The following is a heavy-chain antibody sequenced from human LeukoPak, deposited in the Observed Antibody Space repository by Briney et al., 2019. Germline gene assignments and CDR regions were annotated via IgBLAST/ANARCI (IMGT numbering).Heavy chain of an antibody. CDR2: MYSGGST. Sequence: GGSLRLSCAASGFIVSSSYMSWVRQAPGKGLEWVSDMYSGGSTYYADSVKGRFTISRDNSQNTLYLQMNSLRAEDTALYHCARVIPFYYGNSYCYFDYWGQGTLVTVSS. CDR1: GFIVSSSY. CDR3: ARVIPFYYGNSYCYFDY. D-gene: IGHD2/OR15-2a*01. V-gene: IGHV3-53*01. J-gene: IGHJ4*02.